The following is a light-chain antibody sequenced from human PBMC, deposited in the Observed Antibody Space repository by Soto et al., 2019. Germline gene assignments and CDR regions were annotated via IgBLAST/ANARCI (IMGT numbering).Light chain of an antibody. CDR1: QSLVYSDGNTY. CDR3: IQGTHWPPYT. J-gene: IGKJ2*01. CDR2: QVS. V-gene: IGKV2-30*01. Sequence: DVVMTQSPLSLPVTLGQPASISCRSSQSLVYSDGNTYLSWFQQRPGQSPRRLIYQVSNRDSGVPDRFSGSGSGTDFTLQISRVESEDVGVYYCIQGTHWPPYTFGQGTRLEIK.